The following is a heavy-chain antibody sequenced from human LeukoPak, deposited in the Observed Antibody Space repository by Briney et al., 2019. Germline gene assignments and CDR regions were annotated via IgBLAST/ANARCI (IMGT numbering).Heavy chain of an antibody. CDR2: IIPIFGTA. Sequence: VKVSFKASGGPFSSYAISWVRQAPGQGVEWMGGIIPIFGTANYSQKFQGRVTITADESTSTAYLELSSLRSEDTAVYHCASGEQCLDGRTYYFDYWGHGTPVTVSS. CDR1: GGPFSSYA. CDR3: ASGEQCLDGRTYYFDY. J-gene: IGHJ4*01. D-gene: IGHD6-19*01. V-gene: IGHV1-69*01.